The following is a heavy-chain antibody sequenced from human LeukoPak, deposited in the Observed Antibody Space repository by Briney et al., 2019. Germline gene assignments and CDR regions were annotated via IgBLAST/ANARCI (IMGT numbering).Heavy chain of an antibody. CDR3: AKVASSGWGYFDY. CDR1: GFTFSSYA. CDR2: ISGSGGST. Sequence: PGGSLRPSCAASGFTFSSYAMSGVRQAPGKGLEWVSAISGSGGSTYYADSVKDRFTISRDNSKNTLYLQMNSLRAEDTAVYYCAKVASSGWGYFDYWGQGTLVTVSS. D-gene: IGHD6-19*01. V-gene: IGHV3-23*01. J-gene: IGHJ4*02.